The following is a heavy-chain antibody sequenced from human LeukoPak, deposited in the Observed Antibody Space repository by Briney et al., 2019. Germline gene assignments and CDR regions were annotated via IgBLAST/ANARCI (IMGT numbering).Heavy chain of an antibody. CDR1: GFTFSGYY. D-gene: IGHD5-18*01. J-gene: IGHJ4*02. Sequence: GGSLRLSCAASGFTFSGYYMSWIRQPPGQGLEWFSYITSSSSYTNYADSVKGRFTISRDNAKNSFYLQMNSLRAEDTAMYYCARQIRGYSGYFDYWGQGSLVTVSS. CDR2: ITSSSSYT. V-gene: IGHV3-11*03. CDR3: ARQIRGYSGYFDY.